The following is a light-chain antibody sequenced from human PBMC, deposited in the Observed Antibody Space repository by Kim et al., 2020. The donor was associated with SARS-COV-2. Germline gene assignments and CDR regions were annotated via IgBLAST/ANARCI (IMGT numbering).Light chain of an antibody. CDR3: QQYDNLPRGFT. Sequence: VGDRVTITCQASQDISNYLNWYQQKPGKAPKLLIYDASNLETGVPSRFSGSGSGTDFTFTISSLQPEDIATYYCQQYDNLPRGFTFGPGTKVDIK. J-gene: IGKJ3*01. CDR1: QDISNY. CDR2: DAS. V-gene: IGKV1-33*01.